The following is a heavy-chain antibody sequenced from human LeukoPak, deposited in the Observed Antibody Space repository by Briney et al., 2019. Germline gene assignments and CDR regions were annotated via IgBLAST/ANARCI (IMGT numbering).Heavy chain of an antibody. J-gene: IGHJ6*03. CDR2: IYYSGTT. V-gene: IGHV4-59*01. CDR1: GDSISGFY. D-gene: IGHD2-15*01. Sequence: PSETLSLTCTVSGDSISGFYWSWIRQPPGKGLEWIGYIYYSGTTNYNPSLKSRLTISVDTSKNQFSLKLSSVTAADTAAYYCARATYCSGGSCYHGAGCYYMDVWGKGTTVTVSS. CDR3: ARATYCSGGSCYHGAGCYYMDV.